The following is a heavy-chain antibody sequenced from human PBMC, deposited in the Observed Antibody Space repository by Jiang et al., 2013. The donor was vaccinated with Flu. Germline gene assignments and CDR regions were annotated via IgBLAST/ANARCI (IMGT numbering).Heavy chain of an antibody. CDR2: VYYSGNT. V-gene: IGHV4-39*01. J-gene: IGHJ5*02. Sequence: GPGLVKPSETLSLTCTVSGGSFSSSSHYWGWIRQPPGKGLEWIGSVYYSGNTYYNPSLKSRVTISVDTSKNQFSLKLSSVTAADTAVYYCARLVLNGRVGYSSPWGQGTLVTVSS. CDR3: ARLVLNGRVGYSSP. D-gene: IGHD6-13*01. CDR1: GGSFSSSSHY.